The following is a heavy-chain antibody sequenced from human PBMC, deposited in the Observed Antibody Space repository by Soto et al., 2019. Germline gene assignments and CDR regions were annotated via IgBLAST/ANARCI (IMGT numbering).Heavy chain of an antibody. J-gene: IGHJ4*02. CDR3: ARGRGYSYGPYYFDY. D-gene: IGHD5-18*01. CDR1: GGSISSEGYY. CDR2: IYYSGTT. Sequence: SETLSLTCTVSGGSISSEGYYWSWFRQLPGKGLEWIGDIYYSGTTYHNPSLRSRLTISGDASKNQFSLKLSSVTAADTALYYCARGRGYSYGPYYFDYWSQGTLVTVSS. V-gene: IGHV4-31*03.